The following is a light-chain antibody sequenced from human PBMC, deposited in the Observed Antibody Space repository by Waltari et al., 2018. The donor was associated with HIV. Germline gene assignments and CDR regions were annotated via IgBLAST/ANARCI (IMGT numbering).Light chain of an antibody. CDR3: QQYFISPPT. CDR2: WSS. CDR1: QRVLFSSQNKNY. J-gene: IGKJ2*01. Sequence: DIVLTQSPDSLAVSLGERATINCKSSQRVLFSSQNKNYLASYQQKPGQPPKLLLSWSSARESGVPDRFSGGGSGTDLTLTISSLQAEDVAVYFCQQYFISPPTLGRGTKLEI. V-gene: IGKV4-1*01.